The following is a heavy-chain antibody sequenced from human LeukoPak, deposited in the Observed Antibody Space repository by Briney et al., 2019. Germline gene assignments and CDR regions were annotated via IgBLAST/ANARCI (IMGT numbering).Heavy chain of an antibody. D-gene: IGHD1-14*01. V-gene: IGHV4-59*08. J-gene: IGHJ4*02. CDR1: GGSISSYY. CDR3: ARHTGGLGSFDY. Sequence: SETLSLICTVSGGSISSYYWSWIRQPPGKGLEWIGYIYYSGSTNYNPSLKSRVTISVDTSKNQFSLKLSSVTAADTAVYYCARHTGGLGSFDYWGQGTLVTVSS. CDR2: IYYSGST.